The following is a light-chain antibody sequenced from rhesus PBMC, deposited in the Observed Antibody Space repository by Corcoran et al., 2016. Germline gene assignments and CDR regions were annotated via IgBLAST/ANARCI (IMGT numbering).Light chain of an antibody. CDR2: GAS. Sequence: EIVLTQSPATLSLSPGERATLSCRASQSVGSNLAWYQQTPGQAPRPLIYGASSRATGIPDRFSGSGSGTDFTITISSLEPEDVAVYYYLQHSDGPHSFGQGTTVGIK. CDR1: QSVGSN. V-gene: IGKV3-24*01. CDR3: LQHSDGPHS. J-gene: IGKJ2*01.